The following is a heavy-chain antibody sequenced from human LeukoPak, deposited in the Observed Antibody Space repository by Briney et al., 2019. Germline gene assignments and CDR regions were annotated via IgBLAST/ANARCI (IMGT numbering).Heavy chain of an antibody. D-gene: IGHD1-26*01. CDR1: GFTVSGGY. CDR3: ARGTSYDFDY. Sequence: GGSLRLSCAASGFTVSGGYMTWVRQAPGKGLEWVSVIYSGGSTYYVDSVKGRFTISRDNSKNTLYLQMNSPRAEDTAVYYCARGTSYDFDYWGQGTLVTVSS. J-gene: IGHJ4*02. V-gene: IGHV3-66*01. CDR2: IYSGGST.